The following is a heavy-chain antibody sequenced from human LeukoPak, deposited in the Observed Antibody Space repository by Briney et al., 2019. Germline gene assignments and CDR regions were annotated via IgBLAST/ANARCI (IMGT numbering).Heavy chain of an antibody. D-gene: IGHD3/OR15-3a*01. CDR3: AEHFCTGLDCSLFDS. CDR1: GFTMSHYG. J-gene: IGHJ4*02. CDR2: IRSAVETT. V-gene: IGHV3-23*01. Sequence: PGGSLRLSCAASGFTMSHYGVSWVRQAPGKGLEWLSGIRSAVETTHYADSVKGRFIISRDNSKNALSLQLNSLRPEDTALYYCAEHFCTGLDCSLFDSWGQGTLVTVSS.